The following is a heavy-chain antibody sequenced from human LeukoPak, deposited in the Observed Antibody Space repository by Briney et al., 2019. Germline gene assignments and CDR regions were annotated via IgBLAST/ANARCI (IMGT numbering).Heavy chain of an antibody. V-gene: IGHV1-18*01. J-gene: IGHJ4*02. Sequence: ASVKDSCKASGYTFTGYGISWVRQAPGQGLEWMGWISAYNGNTNYAQRLQGRVTMTTDTSTSTAYMELRSLRSDDTAVYYCARVEDPGGYSYLDDYWGQGTLVTVSS. CDR2: ISAYNGNT. D-gene: IGHD3-22*01. CDR3: ARVEDPGGYSYLDDY. CDR1: GYTFTGYG.